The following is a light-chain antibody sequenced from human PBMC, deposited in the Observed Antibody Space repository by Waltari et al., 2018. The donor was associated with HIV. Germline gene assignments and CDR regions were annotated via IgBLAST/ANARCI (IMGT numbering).Light chain of an antibody. J-gene: IGKJ3*01. Sequence: ETVMTQSPSALSVSPGERVTLSCRASQNISTSLAWYQQKPGQSPRLLIYDASARVTGVPARFSGSGSGTEFTLHISALQSEDLAVYFCQEYEKWPLTFGPGSKVNI. V-gene: IGKV3-15*01. CDR2: DAS. CDR3: QEYEKWPLT. CDR1: QNISTS.